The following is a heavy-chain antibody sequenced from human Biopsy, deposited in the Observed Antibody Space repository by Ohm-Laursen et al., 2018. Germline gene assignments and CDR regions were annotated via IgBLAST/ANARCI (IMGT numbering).Heavy chain of an antibody. D-gene: IGHD3-10*01. CDR1: GVTLSGYS. CDR2: ISASSSYI. CDR3: ATELLPPGVGGPWLDS. Sequence: GSLRLSCSASGVTLSGYSMNWVRQAPGKGLEWVSSISASSSYIYYADSVKGRFTVSKENGKNSLYLHMNSLRAADTAIYYCATELLPPGVGGPWLDSWGQGTPVTVSS. J-gene: IGHJ5*01. V-gene: IGHV3-21*01.